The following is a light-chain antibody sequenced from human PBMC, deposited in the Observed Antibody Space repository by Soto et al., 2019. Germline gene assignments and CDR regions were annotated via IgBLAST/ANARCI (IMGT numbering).Light chain of an antibody. V-gene: IGLV2-8*01. CDR1: SSDVGGYNY. CDR3: SSYGGSIFYV. Sequence: QSVLTQPPSASGSPGQSVTISCTGTSSDVGGYNYVSWFQQHPGKAPKLIIHEVNQRPSGVPDRFSGSKSGNTASLTVSGLQAEDEGTYYCSSYGGSIFYVFGTGTKGTVL. J-gene: IGLJ1*01. CDR2: EVN.